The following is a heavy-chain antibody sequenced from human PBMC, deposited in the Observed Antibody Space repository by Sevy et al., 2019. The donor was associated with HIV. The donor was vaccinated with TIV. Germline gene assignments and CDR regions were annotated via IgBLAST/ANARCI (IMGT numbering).Heavy chain of an antibody. J-gene: IGHJ4*02. Sequence: SETLSLTCTVSGGSFSTSYYWGWVRQPPGKGPEWIGRIHYSGSTYYNPSLKSRVSISVDTSKNSFSLKLSSVTAADTAVYYCANMGRCYYFYFELWGQGTLVTVSS. D-gene: IGHD3-10*01. CDR1: GGSFSTSYY. V-gene: IGHV4-39*02. CDR3: ANMGRCYYFYFEL. CDR2: IHYSGST.